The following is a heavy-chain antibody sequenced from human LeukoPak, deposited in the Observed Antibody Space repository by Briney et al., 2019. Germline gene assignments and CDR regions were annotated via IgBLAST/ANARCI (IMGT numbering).Heavy chain of an antibody. J-gene: IGHJ3*02. V-gene: IGHV4-31*03. CDR3: ARDQLSPYDSSGYYYRPDAFDI. CDR1: GGSISSGGYY. CDR2: IYYSGST. Sequence: SQTLSLTCTVSGGSISSGGYYWSWIRQHPGKGLEWMGYIYYSGSTYYNPSLKSRVTISVDTSKNQFSLKLSSVTAADTAVYYCARDQLSPYDSSGYYYRPDAFDIWGQGTMVTVSS. D-gene: IGHD3-22*01.